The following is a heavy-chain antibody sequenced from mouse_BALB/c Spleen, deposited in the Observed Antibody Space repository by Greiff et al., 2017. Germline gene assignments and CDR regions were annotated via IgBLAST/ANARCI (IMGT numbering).Heavy chain of an antibody. D-gene: IGHD1-1*01. CDR1: GYSITSGYY. Sequence: EVQLQESGPGLVKPSQSLSLTCSVTGYSITSGYYWNWIRQFPGNKLEWMGYISYDGSNNYNPSLKNRISITRDTSKNQFFLKLNSVTTEDTATYYCARKGTTVVANPDFDYWGQGTTLTVSS. CDR2: ISYDGSN. V-gene: IGHV3-6*02. CDR3: ARKGTTVVANPDFDY. J-gene: IGHJ2*01.